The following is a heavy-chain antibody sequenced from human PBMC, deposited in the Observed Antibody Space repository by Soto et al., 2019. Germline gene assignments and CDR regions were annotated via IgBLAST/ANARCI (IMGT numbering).Heavy chain of an antibody. CDR2: INPSGGST. Sequence: QVQLVQSGAEVTKPGASVKVSCKASGYTFTNHYMHWVRQAPGQGLEWMGVINPSGGSTDYAQKFQGRVTMTRDTPTSTVYMEVSSLRSEETAVFYCAREGNGYNLGPSVDFDYWGQGTLVTVSS. J-gene: IGHJ4*02. V-gene: IGHV1-46*01. CDR1: GYTFTNHY. CDR3: AREGNGYNLGPSVDFDY. D-gene: IGHD5-12*01.